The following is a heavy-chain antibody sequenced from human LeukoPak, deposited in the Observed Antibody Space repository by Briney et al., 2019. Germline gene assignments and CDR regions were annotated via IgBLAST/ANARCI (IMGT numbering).Heavy chain of an antibody. J-gene: IGHJ3*02. V-gene: IGHV5-51*01. Sequence: GESLKISCKGSGYSFTSYWIGWARQMPGKGLEWMGIIYPGDSDTRYSPSFQGQVTISADKSISTAYLQWSSLKASDTAMYYCARGYCSSTSCYGAFDIWGQGTMVTVSS. CDR2: IYPGDSDT. CDR3: ARGYCSSTSCYGAFDI. CDR1: GYSFTSYW. D-gene: IGHD2-2*01.